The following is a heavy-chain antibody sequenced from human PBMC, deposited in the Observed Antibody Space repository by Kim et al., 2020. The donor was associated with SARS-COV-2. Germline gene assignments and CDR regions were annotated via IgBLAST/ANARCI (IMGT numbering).Heavy chain of an antibody. CDR1: GFSFSYYG. CDR2: IWFDGSKI. CDR3: ARQGPQPYLDY. J-gene: IGHJ4*02. D-gene: IGHD6-13*01. V-gene: IGHV3-33*01. Sequence: VGSLRLFCSASGFSFSYYGMHWVLHIPVKVLEWVAVIWFDGSKILYLDSVEGRFTISRDNSKNTMYLQMNSLRVEDTAVYYCARQGPQPYLDYWGQGTVVPVAS.